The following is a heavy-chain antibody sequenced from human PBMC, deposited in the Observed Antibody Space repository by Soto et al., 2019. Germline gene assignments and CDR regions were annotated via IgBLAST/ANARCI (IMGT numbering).Heavy chain of an antibody. CDR3: ARAQWAVAGTYDY. D-gene: IGHD6-19*01. Sequence: QVQLVQSGAEVKKPGSSVKVSCKASGGTFSSYTISWVRQAPGQGLEWMGRIIPILGIANYAQKFQGRVTXTXDXXTSTAYMELSSLRSEDTAVYYCARAQWAVAGTYDYWGQGTLVTVSS. V-gene: IGHV1-69*02. J-gene: IGHJ4*02. CDR1: GGTFSSYT. CDR2: IIPILGIA.